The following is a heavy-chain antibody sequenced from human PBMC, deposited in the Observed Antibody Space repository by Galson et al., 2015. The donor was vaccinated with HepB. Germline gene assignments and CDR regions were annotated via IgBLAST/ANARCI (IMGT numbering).Heavy chain of an antibody. Sequence: SLRLSCAASGFTFSSYAMHWVRQAPGKGLEWVAVISYDGSNKYYADSVKGRFTISRDNSKNTLYLQMNGLRAEDTAVYYCARDPSGDNYFDYWGQGTLVTVSS. CDR1: GFTFSSYA. CDR3: ARDPSGDNYFDY. D-gene: IGHD4-17*01. V-gene: IGHV3-30-3*01. J-gene: IGHJ4*02. CDR2: ISYDGSNK.